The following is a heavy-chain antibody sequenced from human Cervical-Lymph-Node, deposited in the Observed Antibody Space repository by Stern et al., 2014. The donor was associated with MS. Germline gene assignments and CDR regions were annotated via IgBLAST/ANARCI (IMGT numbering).Heavy chain of an antibody. CDR3: ARDRSGSRDAFDI. J-gene: IGHJ3*02. CDR2: IYYSGST. CDR1: GGSISSGGYY. D-gene: IGHD3-22*01. V-gene: IGHV4-31*03. Sequence: QLQLQESGPGLVKPSQTLSLTCTVSGGSISSGGYYWSWIRQHPGKGLEWIGYIYYSGSTYYNPSLKSRVTISVDTSKNQFSLKLSSVTAADTAVYYCARDRSGSRDAFDIWGQGTMVTVSS.